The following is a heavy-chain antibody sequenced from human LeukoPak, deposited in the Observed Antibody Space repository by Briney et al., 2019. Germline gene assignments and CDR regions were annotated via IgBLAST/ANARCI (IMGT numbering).Heavy chain of an antibody. Sequence: GGALRLSCAGSGFTLSSYAMSCVRQAPGKGLEWVSAISGSGGSIYYADSVKGRFTISRDNSKNTLYLQMNSLRAEDTAVYYCAKVDILGIFDYWGQGTLVTVSS. D-gene: IGHD3-9*01. CDR3: AKVDILGIFDY. V-gene: IGHV3-23*01. CDR1: GFTLSSYA. CDR2: ISGSGGSI. J-gene: IGHJ4*02.